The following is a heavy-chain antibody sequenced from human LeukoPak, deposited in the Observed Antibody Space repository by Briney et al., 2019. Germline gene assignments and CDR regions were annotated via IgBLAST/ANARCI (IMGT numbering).Heavy chain of an antibody. D-gene: IGHD3-10*01. Sequence: SETLSLTCTVSGGSISSYYWSWIRQPPGKGLEWIGYIYYSGSTNYNPSLKSRVTISVDPSKNQFSLKLSSVTAANTAVYYCARDAGPTYFQHWGQGTLVTVSS. CDR2: IYYSGST. J-gene: IGHJ1*01. CDR1: GGSISSYY. CDR3: ARDAGPTYFQH. V-gene: IGHV4-59*01.